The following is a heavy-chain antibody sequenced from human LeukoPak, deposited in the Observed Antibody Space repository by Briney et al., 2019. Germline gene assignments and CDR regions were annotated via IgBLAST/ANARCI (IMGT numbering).Heavy chain of an antibody. CDR2: IYHSGST. CDR3: ARRRLASYYYDSSGYGPPLFDY. CDR1: GYSISSGYY. J-gene: IGHJ4*02. V-gene: IGHV4-38-2*02. D-gene: IGHD3-22*01. Sequence: PSETLSLTCTVSGYSISSGYYWGWIRQPPGKGLEWIGSIYHSGSTYYNPSLKSRVTISVDTSKNQFSLKLSSVTAADTAVYYCARRRLASYYYDSSGYGPPLFDYWGQGTLVTVSS.